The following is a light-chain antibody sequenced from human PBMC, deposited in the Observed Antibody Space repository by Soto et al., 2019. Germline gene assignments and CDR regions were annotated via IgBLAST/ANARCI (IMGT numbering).Light chain of an antibody. CDR3: QQGHTLPWT. CDR2: DAS. V-gene: IGKV1-39*01. J-gene: IGKJ1*01. Sequence: DIQMTRSPSSLSASVGDRVTMTCRASQGISSYLNWYQLKPGKAPQLLIYDASNLQSGVPSRFSGSGSGTDFTLTISSLQPEDFASYYCQQGHTLPWTFGQGTKVEIK. CDR1: QGISSY.